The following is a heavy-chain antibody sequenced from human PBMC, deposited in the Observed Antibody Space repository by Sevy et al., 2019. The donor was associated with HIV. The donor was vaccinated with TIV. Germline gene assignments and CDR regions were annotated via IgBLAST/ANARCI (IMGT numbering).Heavy chain of an antibody. Sequence: GGSPRLSCAASGFTFSSYDMSWVRQAPGKGLEWVSAISGSGGSTYYADSVKGRFTISRDNSKNTLYLQMNSLRAEDTAVYYCAKAVGYCSSTSCYSPDYWGQGTLVTVSS. CDR2: ISGSGGST. V-gene: IGHV3-23*01. CDR1: GFTFSSYD. D-gene: IGHD2-2*01. J-gene: IGHJ4*02. CDR3: AKAVGYCSSTSCYSPDY.